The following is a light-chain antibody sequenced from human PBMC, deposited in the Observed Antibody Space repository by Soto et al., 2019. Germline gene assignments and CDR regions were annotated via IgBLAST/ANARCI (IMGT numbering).Light chain of an antibody. CDR3: QQYDNLPLT. Sequence: DIQMTQSPSSLSASVGDRVTITCQASQAIRNYLNWYQQKPGKAPKLLIYDASDLEAGVPSRFSGSGSGTDFTFTISSLQPEDIATYYCQQYDNLPLTFGGGTKVDIK. J-gene: IGKJ4*01. CDR1: QAIRNY. CDR2: DAS. V-gene: IGKV1-33*01.